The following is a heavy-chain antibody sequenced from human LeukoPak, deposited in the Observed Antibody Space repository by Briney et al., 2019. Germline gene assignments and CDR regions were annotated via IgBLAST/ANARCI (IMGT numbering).Heavy chain of an antibody. J-gene: IGHJ4*02. V-gene: IGHV3-48*03. Sequence: GGSLRLSCAASGFAFSDYEMDWVRQAPGKGLEWVSNIGSSGRTIFYADSVKGRFSISRDNGKNSLYLQMNSLRVEDTAIYYCASRRDYWGQGTLVTVSS. CDR3: ASRRDY. CDR1: GFAFSDYE. CDR2: IGSSGRTI.